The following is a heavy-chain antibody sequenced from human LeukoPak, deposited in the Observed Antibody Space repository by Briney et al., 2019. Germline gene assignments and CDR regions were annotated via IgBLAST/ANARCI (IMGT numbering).Heavy chain of an antibody. CDR3: ASTFVDIVATISLGDY. D-gene: IGHD5-12*01. J-gene: IGHJ4*02. CDR1: GFTFSSYA. CDR2: IKQDGSET. V-gene: IGHV3-7*01. Sequence: GGSLRLSCAASGFTFSSYAMSWVRQLPGKGLEWVANIKQDGSETYYVDSVKGRFTISRDNAKNSLYLQMNSLTAEDTAVYYCASTFVDIVATISLGDYWGQGTLVTVSS.